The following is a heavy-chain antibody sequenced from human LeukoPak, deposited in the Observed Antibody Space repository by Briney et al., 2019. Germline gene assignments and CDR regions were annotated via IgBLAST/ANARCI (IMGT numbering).Heavy chain of an antibody. CDR2: ISVYSGNT. D-gene: IGHD2-15*01. CDR1: GYTFSRYG. J-gene: IGHJ4*02. CDR3: ARVGGYYFAPDY. Sequence: ASVKVSRKASGYTFSRYGISWVRQAPGQGLEWMGWISVYSGNTNYAQKVQGRVTMTTETSTSTAYMDLRSLRSDDTAVYYCARVGGYYFAPDYWGQGTLVTVSS. V-gene: IGHV1-18*01.